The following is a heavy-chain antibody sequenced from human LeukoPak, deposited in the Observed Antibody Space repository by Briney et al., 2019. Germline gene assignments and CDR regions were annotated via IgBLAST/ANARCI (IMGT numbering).Heavy chain of an antibody. CDR2: INPSNGDT. Sequence: ASVKVSCKASGYTFTSYGISWVRQAPGQGLEWMGWINPSNGDTNYAQKFQGRVTMTRDTSVSTAYMELSRLRSDDTAVYYCAKKGQADDDGKPDWGQGTLVTVSS. CDR1: GYTFTSYG. J-gene: IGHJ4*02. CDR3: AKKGQADDDGKPD. V-gene: IGHV1-2*02. D-gene: IGHD1-1*01.